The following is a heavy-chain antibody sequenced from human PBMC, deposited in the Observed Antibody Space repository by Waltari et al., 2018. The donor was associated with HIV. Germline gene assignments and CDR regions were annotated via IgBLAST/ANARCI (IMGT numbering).Heavy chain of an antibody. V-gene: IGHV3-64D*06. CDR1: GFTFSNYP. D-gene: IGHD3-22*01. Sequence: VQLVESGGGLVQPGGYLRISSSALGFTFSNYPINWVRQATGKGLEYVSAITSHGKNTYYVDSVKGRFTISRDNSKNMLYLQMRSLRAEDTALYYCVKDSGYNSSGGAFDIWGQGTMVIVSS. J-gene: IGHJ3*02. CDR3: VKDSGYNSSGGAFDI. CDR2: ITSHGKNT.